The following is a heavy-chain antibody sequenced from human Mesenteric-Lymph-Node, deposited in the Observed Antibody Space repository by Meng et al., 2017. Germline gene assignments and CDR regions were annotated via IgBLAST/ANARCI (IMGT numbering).Heavy chain of an antibody. V-gene: IGHV4-4*02. CDR3: ARDPGTVTDY. CDR1: GGSISSNNW. D-gene: IGHD4-17*01. CDR2: VYHNGNA. Sequence: QVRLQGSGPGLVKPSGTLSLTCAVSGGSISSNNWWSWVRQPPGKGLEWIGEVYHNGNANYSPSLKSRVTISVDKSKNQFSLKLSSVTAADTAVYYCARDPGTVTDYWGQGTLVTVSS. J-gene: IGHJ4*02.